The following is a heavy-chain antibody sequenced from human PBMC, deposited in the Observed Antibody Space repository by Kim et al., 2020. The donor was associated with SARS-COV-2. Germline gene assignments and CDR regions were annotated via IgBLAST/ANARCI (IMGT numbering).Heavy chain of an antibody. D-gene: IGHD3-22*01. CDR3: AKDDNTYYYDSSSYYSVACDI. J-gene: IGHJ3*02. V-gene: IGHV3-23*01. CDR1: GFTFSSYA. Sequence: GGSLRLSCAASGFTFSSYAMSWVRQAQGKGLEWVSAISGSGGSTYYADSVKGRFTISRDNSKNTLYLQMNSLRAEDTAVYYWAKDDNTYYYDSSSYYSVACDIWGQGTMVTVSS. CDR2: ISGSGGST.